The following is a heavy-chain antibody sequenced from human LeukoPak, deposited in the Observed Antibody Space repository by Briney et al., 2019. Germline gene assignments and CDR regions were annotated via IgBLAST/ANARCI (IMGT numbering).Heavy chain of an antibody. J-gene: IGHJ4*02. CDR2: IYSSGST. CDR3: ARAAYDSSGYYYVADY. CDR1: GGSISSYY. D-gene: IGHD3-22*01. V-gene: IGHV4-4*07. Sequence: SETLSLTCTVSGGSISSYYWSWIRQPAGKGLEWIGRIYSSGSTNYNPSLKRRVTMSVDTSKNQFSLKLSSVTAADTAVYYCARAAYDSSGYYYVADYWGQGTLVTVSS.